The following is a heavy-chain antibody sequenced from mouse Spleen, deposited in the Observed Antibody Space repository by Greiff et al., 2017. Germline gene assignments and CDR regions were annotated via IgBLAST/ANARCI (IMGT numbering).Heavy chain of an antibody. J-gene: IGHJ2*01. CDR1: GFTFSSYG. V-gene: IGHV5-6-3*01. Sequence: DVHLVESGGGLVQPGGSLKLSCAASGFTFSSYGMSWVRQTPDKRLELVATINSNGGSTYYPDSVKGRFTISRDNAKNTLYLQMSSLKSEDTAMYYCASRDGYPYYFDYWGQGTTLTVS. CDR2: INSNGGST. CDR3: ASRDGYPYYFDY. D-gene: IGHD2-3*01.